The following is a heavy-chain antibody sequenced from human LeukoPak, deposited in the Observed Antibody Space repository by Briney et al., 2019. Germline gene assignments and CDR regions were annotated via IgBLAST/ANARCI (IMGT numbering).Heavy chain of an antibody. CDR2: ISYDGSNT. Sequence: PGGSLRLSCAASGFTFSAYAIHWVRQSPGKRPEWVAAISYDGSNTYYGVSVKGRFTISRDNSKNTLYLQLDRLRPEDTAVYYCARDLNGANYQFDFWGQGTLVTVSS. J-gene: IGHJ4*02. CDR1: GFTFSAYA. D-gene: IGHD4/OR15-4a*01. CDR3: ARDLNGANYQFDF. V-gene: IGHV3-30*01.